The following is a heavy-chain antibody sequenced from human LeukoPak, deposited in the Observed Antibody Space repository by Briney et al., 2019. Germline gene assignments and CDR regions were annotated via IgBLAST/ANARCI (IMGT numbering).Heavy chain of an antibody. CDR2: ISWNSGRI. V-gene: IGHV3-9*01. J-gene: IGHJ4*02. Sequence: GRSLRLSCAASGFTFDDYAMHWVRQAPGKGLEWVSGISWNSGRIDYAGSVKGRFTISRDNSKNTLYLQMNSLRAEDTAVYYCAKERVDWRYFDYWGQGTLVTVS. CDR1: GFTFDDYA. CDR3: AKERVDWRYFDY. D-gene: IGHD3-9*01.